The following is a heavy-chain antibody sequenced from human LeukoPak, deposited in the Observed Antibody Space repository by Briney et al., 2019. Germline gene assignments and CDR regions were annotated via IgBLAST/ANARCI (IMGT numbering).Heavy chain of an antibody. CDR3: ARDPGYSYGLHYFDY. Sequence: PGGSLRLSCAASGFTVSTKYMSWVRQAPGKGLEWVSVIYSAGSTYYADSVKGRFTISRDNSKNTVYLQMNSLRAEDTAVYHCARDPGYSYGLHYFDYWGQGTLVTVSS. CDR2: IYSAGST. V-gene: IGHV3-66*01. D-gene: IGHD5-18*01. CDR1: GFTVSTKY. J-gene: IGHJ4*02.